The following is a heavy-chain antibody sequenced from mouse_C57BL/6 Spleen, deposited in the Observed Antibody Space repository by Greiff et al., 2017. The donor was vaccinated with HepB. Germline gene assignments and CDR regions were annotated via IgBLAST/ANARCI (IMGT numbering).Heavy chain of an antibody. V-gene: IGHV5-4*01. J-gene: IGHJ2*01. Sequence: EVHLVESGGGLVKPGGSLKLSCAASGFTFSSYAMSWVRQTPEKRLEWVATISDGGSYTYDPDNVKGLFTISRDNAKNNLYLQMSHMKSEDTAMYYCARETGTGFFDYWGQGTTLTVSS. CDR2: ISDGGSYT. D-gene: IGHD4-1*01. CDR3: ARETGTGFFDY. CDR1: GFTFSSYA.